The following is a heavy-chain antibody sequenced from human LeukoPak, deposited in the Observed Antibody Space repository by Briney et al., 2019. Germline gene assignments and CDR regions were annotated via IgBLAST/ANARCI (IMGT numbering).Heavy chain of an antibody. J-gene: IGHJ4*02. V-gene: IGHV4-39*01. Sequence: PSETLSLTCTVSGGSISSSSYYWGWIRQPPGKGPEWIGSIYYSGSTYYNPSLKSRVTISVDTSKNQFSLKLSSVTAADTAVYYCARHSAVAGTFGYWGQGTLVTVSS. D-gene: IGHD6-19*01. CDR1: GGSISSSSYY. CDR2: IYYSGST. CDR3: ARHSAVAGTFGY.